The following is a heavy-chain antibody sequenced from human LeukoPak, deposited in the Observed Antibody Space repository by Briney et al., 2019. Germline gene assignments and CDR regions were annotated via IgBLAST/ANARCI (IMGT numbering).Heavy chain of an antibody. CDR2: IKFDGTNE. Sequence: GGSLRLSCAASGFTFSNFGMHWVRQAPGKGLEWVAFIKFDGTNEHYVDSVRGRFTISRDNSNNTLYLQLNNLRADDTAVFYCAKDLRAGVADAFDLWGQGTMVTVSS. V-gene: IGHV3-30*02. J-gene: IGHJ3*01. CDR3: AKDLRAGVADAFDL. D-gene: IGHD3-10*01. CDR1: GFTFSNFG.